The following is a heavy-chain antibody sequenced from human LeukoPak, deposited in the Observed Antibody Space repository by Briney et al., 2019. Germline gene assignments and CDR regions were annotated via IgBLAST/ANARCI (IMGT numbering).Heavy chain of an antibody. Sequence: GASVKVSCKTSGYTFTGSDYYIHWVRQAPGQGPEWLGWINPKTGGTTYTQTFQGRVTMSRDTSITTAYMELSRLRSDDTAVYYCARGFEYGWFDFWGQGTLVTVSS. D-gene: IGHD2-2*01. CDR2: INPKTGGT. V-gene: IGHV1-2*02. CDR3: ARGFEYGWFDF. CDR1: GYTFTGSDYY. J-gene: IGHJ5*01.